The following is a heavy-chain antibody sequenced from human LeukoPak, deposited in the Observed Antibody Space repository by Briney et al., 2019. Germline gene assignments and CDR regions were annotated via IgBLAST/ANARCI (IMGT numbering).Heavy chain of an antibody. CDR3: ARGLSALHRGADS. CDR2: MNPYSGNT. D-gene: IGHD3-10*01. J-gene: IGHJ4*02. CDR1: GYIFTGYD. V-gene: IGHV1-8*01. Sequence: GASVKVSCKTSGYIFTGYDINWVRQAPGQGLEWMGWMNPYSGNTGYGQKFQGRVTMTRDTSISTAYMELNSLRSDDTAVYFCARGLSALHRGADSWGQGTLVTVSS.